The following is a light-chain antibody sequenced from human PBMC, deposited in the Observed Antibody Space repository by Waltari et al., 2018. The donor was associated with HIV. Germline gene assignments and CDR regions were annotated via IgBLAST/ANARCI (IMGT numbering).Light chain of an antibody. CDR1: SSDVGGYNY. CDR3: SSYTTSISTLP. CDR2: EVS. Sequence: QSALTQPASVSGSPGQSITISCTGTSSDVGGYNYVSWYQQHPGKAPKLMIYEVSNRPAGVSNRFSGSKSGNTASLTISGLQAEDEADYYCSSYTTSISTLPFGGGTKLTVL. J-gene: IGLJ2*01. V-gene: IGLV2-14*01.